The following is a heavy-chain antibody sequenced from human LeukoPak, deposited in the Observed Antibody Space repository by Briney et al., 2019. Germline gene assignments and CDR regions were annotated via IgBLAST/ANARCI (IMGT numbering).Heavy chain of an antibody. CDR2: ISYDGSNK. CDR3: AREELQYFDI. V-gene: IGHV3-30-3*01. J-gene: IGHJ3*02. CDR1: GFTFSSYA. D-gene: IGHD1-26*01. Sequence: GGSLRLSCAASGFTFSSYAMHWVRQAPGKGLEWVAVISYDGSNKYCADSVKGRFTISRDNSKNTLYLQMNSLRAEDTAVYYCAREELQYFDIWGQGTMVAVSS.